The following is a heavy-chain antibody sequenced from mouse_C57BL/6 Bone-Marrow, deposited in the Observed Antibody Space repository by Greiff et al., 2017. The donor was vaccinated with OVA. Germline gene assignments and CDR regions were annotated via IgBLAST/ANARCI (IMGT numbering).Heavy chain of an antibody. CDR2: ISSGGSYT. Sequence: EVKLVESGGDLVKPGGSLKLSCAASGFTFSSYGMSWVRQTPDQRLEWVATISSGGSYTYYPDSVKGRVTISRDNAKNTLYLQMSSLKSLDTAMYSCSRPGYYGSSYFDYWGQGTTLTVSS. CDR1: GFTFSSYG. J-gene: IGHJ2*01. V-gene: IGHV5-6*01. D-gene: IGHD1-1*01. CDR3: SRPGYYGSSYFDY.